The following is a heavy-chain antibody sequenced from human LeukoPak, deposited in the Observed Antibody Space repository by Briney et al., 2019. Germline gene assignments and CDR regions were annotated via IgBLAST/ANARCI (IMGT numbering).Heavy chain of an antibody. CDR1: GFTLTQYY. CDR3: ARLVTGSNPADF. J-gene: IGHJ4*02. CDR2: ISPSGDSP. V-gene: IGHV1-46*01. D-gene: IGHD1-26*01. Sequence: GASVKVSCKASGFTLTQYYLHWVRQAPGQGLEFVGMISPSGDSPNYAQKFQGRVTMTRDMSTTTVYMELGNLRSEDTAVYFCARLVTGSNPADFWGQGTLVTVSS.